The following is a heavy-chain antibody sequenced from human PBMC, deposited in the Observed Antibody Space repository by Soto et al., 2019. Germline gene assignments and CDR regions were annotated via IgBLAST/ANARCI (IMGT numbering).Heavy chain of an antibody. CDR1: GDSVSSNTAA. J-gene: IGHJ4*02. CDR2: TYYRSNWRH. Sequence: SQTLLLTCAISGDSVSSNTAAWNWIRSSPSRGLEWLGRTYYRSNWRHDYAVSVKSRITVNPDTSKNHFSLQLNSVTPDDTAVYYCARGVAGSGFDLWGQGTLVTV. D-gene: IGHD6-19*01. V-gene: IGHV6-1*01. CDR3: ARGVAGSGFDL.